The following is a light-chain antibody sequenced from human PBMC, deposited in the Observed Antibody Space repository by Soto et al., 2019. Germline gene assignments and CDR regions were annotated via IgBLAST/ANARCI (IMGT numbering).Light chain of an antibody. V-gene: IGKV3-20*01. CDR1: QSVSNDY. J-gene: IGKJ2*01. CDR2: GAS. Sequence: EIVLTQSPGTLSLSPGDRATLSCRTSQSVSNDYLAWYRQNPGQAPRLLIYGASNRPGGIPDRFSGSGSGTDFTLTITRLEPEDFAVYYCQQYGSSPRTFGQETKLEIK. CDR3: QQYGSSPRT.